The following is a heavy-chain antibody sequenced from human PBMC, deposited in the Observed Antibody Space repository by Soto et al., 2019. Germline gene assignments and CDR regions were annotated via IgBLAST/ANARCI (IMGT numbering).Heavy chain of an antibody. CDR3: ARLGGWYYFDY. CDR1: GGSISSYY. D-gene: IGHD6-19*01. Sequence: SETLSLTCTVSGGSISSYYWSWIRQPPGKGLEWIGYIYYSGSTNYNPSLKSRVTISVDTSKNLFSLKLSSVTAADTAVYYCARLGGWYYFDYWGQGTLVTVS. V-gene: IGHV4-59*08. J-gene: IGHJ4*02. CDR2: IYYSGST.